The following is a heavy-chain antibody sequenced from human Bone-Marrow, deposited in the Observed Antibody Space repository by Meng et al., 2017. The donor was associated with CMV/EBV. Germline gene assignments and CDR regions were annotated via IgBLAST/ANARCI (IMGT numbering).Heavy chain of an antibody. V-gene: IGHV3-21*01. J-gene: IGHJ5*01. CDR3: TRDSGVGVVIDS. Sequence: GESLKISCVTSGFTFGRHSMKWVRQAPGRGLECVSTIGSSRSSYIYYRDSVKGRFTISRDNAKNSLYLHMNSLRAEDTAVYYCTRDSGVGVVIDSWGQGTLVTVSS. CDR1: GFTFGRHS. CDR2: IGSSRSSYI. D-gene: IGHD3-3*01.